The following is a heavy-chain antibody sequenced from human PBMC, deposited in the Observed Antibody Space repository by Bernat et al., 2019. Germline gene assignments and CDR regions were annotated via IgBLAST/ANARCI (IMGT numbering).Heavy chain of an antibody. J-gene: IGHJ4*02. V-gene: IGHV4-39*01. CDR1: GGSISSSSYY. Sequence: QLQLQESGPGLVKPSETLSLTCTVSGGSISSSSYYWGWIRQPPGKGLEWIGSIYYSGSTYYNPSLKSRVTIAVDTSKNQFSLKLSSVTAADTAVYYCARPGSIAAADDFDYWGQGTLVTVSS. CDR2: IYYSGST. CDR3: ARPGSIAAADDFDY. D-gene: IGHD6-13*01.